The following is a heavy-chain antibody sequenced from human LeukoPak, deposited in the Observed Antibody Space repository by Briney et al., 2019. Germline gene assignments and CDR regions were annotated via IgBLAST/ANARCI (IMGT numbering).Heavy chain of an antibody. CDR1: GGTFGYYA. Sequence: AASVKVSCKASGGTFGYYAVSWVRQAPGQGLEWMGGIIPMFGTTNYAQNFQGRVTITADESTSTAYMELSSLRSDDTAVYYCARETASYYDFWSGYYNWFDPWGQGTLVTVSS. CDR2: IIPMFGTT. CDR3: ARETASYYDFWSGYYNWFDP. J-gene: IGHJ5*02. D-gene: IGHD3-3*01. V-gene: IGHV1-69*13.